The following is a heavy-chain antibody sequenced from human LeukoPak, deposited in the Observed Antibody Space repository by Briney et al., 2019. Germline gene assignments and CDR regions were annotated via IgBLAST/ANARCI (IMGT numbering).Heavy chain of an antibody. V-gene: IGHV1-2*02. Sequence: GASVKVSCKASGYTFTSYYMHWVRQAPGQGLEWMGWINPNSGGTNYAQKFQGRVTMTRDTSISTAYMELSRLRSDDTAVYYCARDPGTYDSSGYYGAFDIWGQGTMATVSS. CDR3: ARDPGTYDSSGYYGAFDI. D-gene: IGHD3-22*01. J-gene: IGHJ3*02. CDR2: INPNSGGT. CDR1: GYTFTSYY.